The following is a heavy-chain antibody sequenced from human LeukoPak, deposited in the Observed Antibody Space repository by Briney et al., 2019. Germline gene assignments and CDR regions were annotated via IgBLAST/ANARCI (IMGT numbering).Heavy chain of an antibody. CDR1: GGSLSSYY. Sequence: SETLSLTCTVSGGSLSSYYWSWIRQPPGKGLEWIGYIYYSVSTNYNPSLKSRVSMSVDTSKNQFSLKLTSVTAADTAVYYCARGGKATVVTMWGQGILVTVSS. J-gene: IGHJ4*02. D-gene: IGHD4-23*01. CDR2: IYYSVST. V-gene: IGHV4-59*12. CDR3: ARGGKATVVTM.